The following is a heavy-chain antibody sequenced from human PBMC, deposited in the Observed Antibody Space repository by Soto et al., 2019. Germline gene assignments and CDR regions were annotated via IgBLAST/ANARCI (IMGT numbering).Heavy chain of an antibody. CDR3: ARDRGVGAIAAPGLYSYGMLV. J-gene: IGHJ6*01. Sequence: QVQLVESGGGVVQPGGSLRLSCAASGFTVSSYAMHWVRQAPGKGLEGVAVISYDGSNKYYADSVKGRFTTSRDNSKNTLYLQMNSLRAKDTAVYYCARDRGVGAIAAPGLYSYGMLV. CDR2: ISYDGSNK. V-gene: IGHV3-30-3*01. D-gene: IGHD6-13*01. CDR1: GFTVSSYA.